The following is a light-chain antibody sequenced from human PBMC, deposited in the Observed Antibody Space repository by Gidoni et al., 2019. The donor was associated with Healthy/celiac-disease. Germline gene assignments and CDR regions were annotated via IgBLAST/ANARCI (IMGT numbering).Light chain of an antibody. CDR2: EAS. CDR3: KQSKKIPPT. CDR1: QSLLHSDRKTY. V-gene: IGKV2D-29*01. J-gene: IGKJ5*01. Sequence: DIQMTQTPLPLSVTPGQPASTYCKSSQSLLHSDRKTYLNWYLQKPGQPPQLLIYEASNMYTGVPARFSGSGSGTDFTLKISSLQAEDVGIYYCKQSKKIPPTFGQGTQLEIK.